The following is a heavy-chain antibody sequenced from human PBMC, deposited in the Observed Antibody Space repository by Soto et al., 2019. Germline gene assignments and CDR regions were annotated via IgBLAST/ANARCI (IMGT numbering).Heavy chain of an antibody. CDR1: GFSLSTSGVG. CDR2: IYWDDDK. CDR3: AHRPRDQTTVTTVLVYFDY. D-gene: IGHD4-17*01. Sequence: SGPTLVNPTQTLTLTCTFSGFSLSTSGVGVGWIRQPPGKALEWLALIYWDDDKRYSPSLKSRLTITKDTSKNQVVLTMTNMDPVDTATYYCAHRPRDQTTVTTVLVYFDYWGQGTLVTVSS. J-gene: IGHJ4*02. V-gene: IGHV2-5*02.